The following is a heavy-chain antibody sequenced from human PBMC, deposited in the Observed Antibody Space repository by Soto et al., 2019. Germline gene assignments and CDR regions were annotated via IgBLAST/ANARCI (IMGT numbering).Heavy chain of an antibody. V-gene: IGHV3-30-3*01. CDR3: ARYNCGGDCYRHFDY. CDR2: ISYDGSNK. Sequence: QVQLVESGGGVVQPGRSLRLSCAASGFTFSSYAMHWVRQAPGKGREWVAVISYDGSNKYYADSVKGRFTISRDNSKNTLYLQMNSLRAEDTAVYYCARYNCGGDCYRHFDYWGQGTLVTVSS. CDR1: GFTFSSYA. J-gene: IGHJ4*02. D-gene: IGHD2-21*02.